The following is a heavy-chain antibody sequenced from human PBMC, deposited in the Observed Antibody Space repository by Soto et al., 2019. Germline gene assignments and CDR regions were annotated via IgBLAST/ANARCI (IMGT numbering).Heavy chain of an antibody. V-gene: IGHV1-69*02. CDR1: GGTFSSYT. Sequence: QVQLVQSGAEVKKPGSSVKVSCKASGGTFSSYTISWVRQAPGQGLEWMGRIIPILGIANYAQKFQGRVTITADKSTSTAYMELSSLRSEDTAVYYCARWVDTAMVGDYYYYGMDVWGQGTTVTVSS. CDR3: ARWVDTAMVGDYYYYGMDV. CDR2: IIPILGIA. D-gene: IGHD5-18*01. J-gene: IGHJ6*02.